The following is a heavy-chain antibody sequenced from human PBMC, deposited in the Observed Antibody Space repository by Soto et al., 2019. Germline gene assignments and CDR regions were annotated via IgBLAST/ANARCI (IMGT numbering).Heavy chain of an antibody. V-gene: IGHV3-33*01. J-gene: IGHJ6*02. Sequence: GGSLRLSCAASGFTFSSYGMHWVRQAPGKGLEWVAVIWYDGSNKYYADSVKGRFTISRDNSKNTLYLQMNSLRAEDTAVYYCARDGPVVYYDSSGYRTYYYGMDVWGQGTTVTVSS. CDR1: GFTFSSYG. CDR2: IWYDGSNK. CDR3: ARDGPVVYYDSSGYRTYYYGMDV. D-gene: IGHD3-22*01.